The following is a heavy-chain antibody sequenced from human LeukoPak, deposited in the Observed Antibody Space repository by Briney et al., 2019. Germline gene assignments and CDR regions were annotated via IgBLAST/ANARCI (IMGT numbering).Heavy chain of an antibody. CDR1: GGSISSYY. CDR3: ARDGPYSSSDYFDY. D-gene: IGHD6-6*01. J-gene: IGHJ4*02. V-gene: IGHV4-59*01. Sequence: SETLSLTCTVSGGSISSYYWSWIRQPPGKGLEWIGYIYYSRSTNYNPSLKSRVTISVDTSKNQFSLKLSSVTAADTAVYYCARDGPYSSSDYFDYWGQGTLVTVSS. CDR2: IYYSRST.